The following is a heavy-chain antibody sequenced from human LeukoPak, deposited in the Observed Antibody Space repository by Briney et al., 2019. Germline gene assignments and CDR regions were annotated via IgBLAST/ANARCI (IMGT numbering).Heavy chain of an antibody. J-gene: IGHJ4*02. CDR1: GGSISSYY. CDR2: IYYSGNT. V-gene: IGHV4-59*01. Sequence: PSETLSLTCTVSGGSISSYYWSWIRQPPGKGLEWIGYIYYSGNTNYNPSLKGRVTISVDTSKNQFSLKLSSVTAADTAMYYCARGSRAAFDYWGQGTLVTVSS. CDR3: ARGSRAAFDY.